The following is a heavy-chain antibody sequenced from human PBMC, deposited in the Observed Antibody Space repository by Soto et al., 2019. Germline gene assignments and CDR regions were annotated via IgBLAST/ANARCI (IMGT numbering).Heavy chain of an antibody. CDR2: ISGSGGST. CDR3: AKSTFRYCSSTSCLLYFDY. D-gene: IGHD2-2*01. CDR1: GFTFSSYV. V-gene: IGHV3-23*01. Sequence: ESGGGLVQPGGSLRLSCAASGFTFSSYVMSWVRQAPRKGLEWVSGISGSGGSTYYADSAKGRFTISRDNSKNTLYLQMNSLRAEDTAVYYCAKSTFRYCSSTSCLLYFDYWGQGTLVTVSS. J-gene: IGHJ4*02.